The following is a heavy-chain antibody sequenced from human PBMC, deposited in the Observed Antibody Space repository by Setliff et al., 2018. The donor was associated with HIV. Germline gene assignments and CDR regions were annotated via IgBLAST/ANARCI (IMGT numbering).Heavy chain of an antibody. CDR1: RRTFNSHT. Sequence: GASVKVSCKASRRTFNSHTINWVRQAPGQGLDWMGRIIPIPGVANYAQRFQGKVTITADKSTSTAYMELTCLRFADTAMYYCVRGVQSPPHYSYYYMDVWGEGTMVTVSS. V-gene: IGHV1-69*02. CDR2: IIPIPGVA. CDR3: VRGVQSPPHYSYYYMDV. J-gene: IGHJ6*03. D-gene: IGHD3-3*01.